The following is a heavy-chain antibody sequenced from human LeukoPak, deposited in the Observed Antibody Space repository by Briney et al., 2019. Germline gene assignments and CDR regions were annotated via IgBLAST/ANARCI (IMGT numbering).Heavy chain of an antibody. V-gene: IGHV3-23*01. CDR1: GFTFSSYA. CDR2: ISGSGGST. CDR3: AREMGDRYSSSWALDL. J-gene: IGHJ2*01. D-gene: IGHD6-13*01. Sequence: GGSLRLSCAASGFTFSSYAMSWVRQAPGKGLEWVSAISGSGGSTYYPDSVKGRFIISRENAKNSLYLQMNSLRAGDTAVYYCAREMGDRYSSSWALDLWGRGTLVTVSS.